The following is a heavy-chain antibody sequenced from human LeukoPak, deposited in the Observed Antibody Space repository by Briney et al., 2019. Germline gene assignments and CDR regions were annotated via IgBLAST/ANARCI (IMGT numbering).Heavy chain of an antibody. Sequence: PSETLSLTCTVSGGSISTYYGNWIRQAPGKGLEWIGYIYYSGSTNYNPSLKSRVTISVDTSRNQFSLKLSSVTAADTAVYYCARRPFGWDGVAGTSSEYFQHWGQGTLVTVSS. CDR3: ARRPFGWDGVAGTSSEYFQH. CDR2: IYYSGST. V-gene: IGHV4-59*08. D-gene: IGHD6-19*01. J-gene: IGHJ1*01. CDR1: GGSISTYY.